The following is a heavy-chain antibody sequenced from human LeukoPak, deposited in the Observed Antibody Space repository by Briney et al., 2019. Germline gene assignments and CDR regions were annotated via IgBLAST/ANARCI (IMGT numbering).Heavy chain of an antibody. J-gene: IGHJ5*01. CDR1: GFTFSGYC. V-gene: IGHV3-74*03. Sequence: GGSLRLSCAASGFTFSGYCMHWVRQSPGKGLVWVSRINSDGYSITYADSVKGRFTISRDNAKNTLYLQMNSLIAGDTVVYFCTRAGYSSGFDFWGQRTLGTVSS. D-gene: IGHD6-19*01. CDR3: TRAGYSSGFDF. CDR2: INSDGYSI.